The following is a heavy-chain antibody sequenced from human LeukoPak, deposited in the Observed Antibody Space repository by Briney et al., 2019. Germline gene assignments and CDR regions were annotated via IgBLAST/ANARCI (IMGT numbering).Heavy chain of an antibody. CDR2: IKQDGSEK. V-gene: IGHV3-7*01. J-gene: IGHJ6*03. CDR1: GFTFSSYW. D-gene: IGHD4-17*01. Sequence: GGSLRLSCAASGFTFSSYWMSWFRQAPEKGLEWVANIKQDGSEKYYVDSVKGRFTISRDNAKHSLYLQMNSLRAEDTAVYYCASLAGSGYGDYPYYYYYYMDVWGKGTTVTVSS. CDR3: ASLAGSGYGDYPYYYYYYMDV.